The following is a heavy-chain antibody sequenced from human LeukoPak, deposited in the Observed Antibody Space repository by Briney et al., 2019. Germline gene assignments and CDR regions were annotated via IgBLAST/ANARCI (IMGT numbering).Heavy chain of an antibody. CDR3: AKDRSGSYSQGLDY. J-gene: IGHJ4*02. CDR2: IRYDGTNK. V-gene: IGHV3-30*02. Sequence: GGSLRLSCAASGFTFSSYGMHWVRQAPGKGLEWVAFIRYDGTNKYYADSVKGRFTISRDNSKNTLYLQMNSLRAEDTAVYYCAKDRSGSYSQGLDYWGQGTLVTVSS. D-gene: IGHD1-26*01. CDR1: GFTFSSYG.